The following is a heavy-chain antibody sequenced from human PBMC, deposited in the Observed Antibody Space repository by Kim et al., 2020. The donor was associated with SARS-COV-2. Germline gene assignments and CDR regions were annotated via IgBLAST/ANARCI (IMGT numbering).Heavy chain of an antibody. Sequence: GGSLRLSCAASGFTFSSYEMNWVRQAPGKGLEWVSYISSSGSTIYYADSVKGRFTISRDNAKNSLYLQMNSLRAEDTAVYYCASFPLEPNADYWGQGTLVTVSS. CDR3: ASFPLEPNADY. V-gene: IGHV3-48*03. CDR1: GFTFSSYE. D-gene: IGHD3-3*01. J-gene: IGHJ4*02. CDR2: ISSSGSTI.